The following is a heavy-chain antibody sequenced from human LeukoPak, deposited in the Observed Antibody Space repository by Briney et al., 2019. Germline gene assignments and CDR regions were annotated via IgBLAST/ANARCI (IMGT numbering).Heavy chain of an antibody. V-gene: IGHV3-21*04. J-gene: IGHJ5*02. CDR1: GFTFSSYS. CDR3: ANSPRILWFDP. D-gene: IGHD3-3*01. Sequence: TGGSLRLSCAASGFTFSSYSMNWVRQAPGKGLEWVSSISSSSSYIYYADSVKGRFTISRDNAKNSLYLQMNSLRAEDTAVYYCANSPRILWFDPWGQGTLVTVSS. CDR2: ISSSSSYI.